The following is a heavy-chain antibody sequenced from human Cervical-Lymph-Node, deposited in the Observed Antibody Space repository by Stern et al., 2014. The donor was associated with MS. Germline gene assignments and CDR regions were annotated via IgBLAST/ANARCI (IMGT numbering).Heavy chain of an antibody. D-gene: IGHD2-15*01. V-gene: IGHV1-18*01. CDR3: ARGLLGSENAFDI. CDR1: GYTFSSYG. CDR2: ISAYNGNT. Sequence: VQLVESGAEVKKPGASVKVSCKASGYTFSSYGISWVRQAPGQGLEWMGWISAYNGNTNYAQKLQCRFTMTTDTSTSTANMERRSLRSDDTAVYYCARGLLGSENAFDIWGQGTMVTVSS. J-gene: IGHJ3*02.